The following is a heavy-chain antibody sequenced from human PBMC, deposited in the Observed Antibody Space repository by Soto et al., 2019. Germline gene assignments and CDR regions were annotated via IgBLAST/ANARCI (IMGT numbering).Heavy chain of an antibody. CDR2: ISYDGNNE. J-gene: IGHJ4*02. D-gene: IGHD3-22*01. CDR1: GFIFSSYG. Sequence: GGSLRLSCAASGFIFSSYGIHWVRQAPGKGLEWVAVISYDGNNEHYADSVKDRFTISRDNSKNTLYLQMDSLRAEDTAVYYCAKDTYYHDSTGYYIFDHWGQGTLVTVS. V-gene: IGHV3-30*18. CDR3: AKDTYYHDSTGYYIFDH.